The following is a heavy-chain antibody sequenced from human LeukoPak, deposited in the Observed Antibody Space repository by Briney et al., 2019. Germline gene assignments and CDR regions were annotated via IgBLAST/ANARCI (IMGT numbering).Heavy chain of an antibody. CDR2: ISGSGGST. D-gene: IGHD2-21*02. J-gene: IGHJ5*02. CDR3: AKDVATDGYLNWFDP. V-gene: IGHV3-23*01. CDR1: GFTFSSYW. Sequence: GGSLRLSCAASGFTFSSYWMSWVRQAPGKGLEWVSAISGSGGSTYYADSVKGRFTISRDNSKNTLYLQMNSLRAEDTAVYYCAKDVATDGYLNWFDPWGQGTLVTVSS.